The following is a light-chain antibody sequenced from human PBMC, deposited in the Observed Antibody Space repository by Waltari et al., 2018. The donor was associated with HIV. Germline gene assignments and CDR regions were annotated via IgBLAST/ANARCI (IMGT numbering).Light chain of an antibody. CDR1: QSISNY. CDR3: QQYKINWM. Sequence: DIQMTQSPSTLSASIGDRVTITCRVTQSISNYLAGYQQKPGKVPKLLIYRASSLESGVPSRFSGSGSGTEFTLTISSLQPDDFATYYCQQYKINWMFGQGTKVEIK. J-gene: IGKJ1*01. CDR2: RAS. V-gene: IGKV1-5*03.